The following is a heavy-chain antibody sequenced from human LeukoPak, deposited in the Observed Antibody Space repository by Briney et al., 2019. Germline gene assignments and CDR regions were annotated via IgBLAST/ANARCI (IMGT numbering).Heavy chain of an antibody. J-gene: IGHJ5*02. V-gene: IGHV2-5*01. CDR1: GFSLSTSGVG. D-gene: IGHD3-22*01. CDR3: AHRPPQSRDSSGYYRHWFDP. CDR2: VYWNDDK. Sequence: ESGPTLVNPTQTLTLTCTFSGFSLSTSGVGVDWIRQPPGKALEWLALVYWNDDKRYSPSLKSRLTITKDTSKNQVVLTMTNMDPVDTATYYCAHRPPQSRDSSGYYRHWFDPWGQGTLVTVSS.